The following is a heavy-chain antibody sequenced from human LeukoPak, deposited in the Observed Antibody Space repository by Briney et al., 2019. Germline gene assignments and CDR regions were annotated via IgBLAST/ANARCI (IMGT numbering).Heavy chain of an antibody. CDR2: ISSSSSYI. D-gene: IGHD2-15*01. CDR1: GFTFSSYS. J-gene: IGHJ4*02. CDR3: ARDGSVVDLDY. Sequence: PGRPLRLSCAASGFTFSSYSMNWVRQAPGKGLEWVSSISSSSSYIYYADSVKGRFTISRDNAKNSLYQQMNSLRAEDTAVYYVARDGSVVDLDYWGQGTLVTVSS. V-gene: IGHV3-21*01.